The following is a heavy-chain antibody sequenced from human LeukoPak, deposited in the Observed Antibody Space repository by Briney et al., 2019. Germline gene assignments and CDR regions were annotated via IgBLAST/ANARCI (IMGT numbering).Heavy chain of an antibody. V-gene: IGHV4-34*01. D-gene: IGHD1-26*01. Sequence: LEWIGEINHSGSTNYNPSLKSRVTISVDTSKNQFSLKLSSVTAADTAVYYCATRNSGSYSIWGQGTMVTVSS. J-gene: IGHJ3*02. CDR3: ATRNSGSYSI. CDR2: INHSGST.